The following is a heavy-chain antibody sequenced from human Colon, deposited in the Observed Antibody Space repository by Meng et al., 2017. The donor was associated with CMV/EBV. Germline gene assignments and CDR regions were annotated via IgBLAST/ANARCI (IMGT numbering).Heavy chain of an antibody. J-gene: IGHJ5*02. D-gene: IGHD3-16*01. CDR3: VKGHTMINP. Sequence: QVQWVQFVGGLVEPGGSLRLSCAASGFIFSDYYMTWIREAPGKGLEWVSYISPTGSDTNYADSVRGRFTISRDNAKNSLFLQMSSLTAEDTAVYYCVKGHTMINPWGQGTLVTVSS. CDR1: GFIFSDYY. CDR2: ISPTGSDT. V-gene: IGHV3-11*05.